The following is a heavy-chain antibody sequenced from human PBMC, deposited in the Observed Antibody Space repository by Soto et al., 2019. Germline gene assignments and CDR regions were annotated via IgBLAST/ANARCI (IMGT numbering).Heavy chain of an antibody. V-gene: IGHV1-18*01. CDR3: ARAFYGDPDY. J-gene: IGHJ4*02. CDR1: GYTFTSYD. Sequence: ASVKVSCKASGYTFTSYDINWVRQATGQGLEWMGWISAYNGNTNYAQKLQGRVTMTTDTSTSTAYMELRSLRSDDTAVYYCARAFYGDPDYWGQGTLVTVSS. CDR2: ISAYNGNT. D-gene: IGHD4-17*01.